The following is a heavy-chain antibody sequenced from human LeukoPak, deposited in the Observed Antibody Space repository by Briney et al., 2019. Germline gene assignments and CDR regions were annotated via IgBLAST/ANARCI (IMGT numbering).Heavy chain of an antibody. CDR1: GFTFSSYG. J-gene: IGHJ4*02. Sequence: GGSLRLSXAASGFTFSSYGMHWVRQAPGKGVEWVAVIWYDGSNKYYADSVKGRFTISRDNSKNTLYLQMNSLRAEDTAVYYCAKGGGILTGYYRGREYYFDYWGQGTLVTVSS. CDR2: IWYDGSNK. D-gene: IGHD3-9*01. V-gene: IGHV3-33*06. CDR3: AKGGGILTGYYRGREYYFDY.